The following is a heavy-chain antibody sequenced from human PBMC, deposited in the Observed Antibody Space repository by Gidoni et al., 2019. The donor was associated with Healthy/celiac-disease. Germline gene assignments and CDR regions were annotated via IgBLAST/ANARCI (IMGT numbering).Heavy chain of an antibody. V-gene: IGHV1-69*02. J-gene: IGHJ5*02. Sequence: QVQLVQSGAEVKKPGSSVKVSCKASGGTFSSYTISRVRQAPGQGLEWMGRIIPILGIATYAQKFQGRVTITADKSTSTAYMELSSLRSEDTAVYYCAGCSGGSCYSAGRNWFDPWGQGNPGHRLL. CDR3: AGCSGGSCYSAGRNWFDP. CDR1: GGTFSSYT. CDR2: IIPILGIA. D-gene: IGHD2-15*01.